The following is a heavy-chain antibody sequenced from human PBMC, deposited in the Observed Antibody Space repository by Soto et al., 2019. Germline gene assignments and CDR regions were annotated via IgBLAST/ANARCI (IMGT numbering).Heavy chain of an antibody. D-gene: IGHD6-13*01. V-gene: IGHV1-3*01. CDR1: GYSFTSYA. CDR3: ARPLRGIAAAGFDALDI. J-gene: IGHJ3*02. Sequence: GASVKVSCKASGYSFTSYAMHWVRQAPGQRLEWMGWINAGNGNTKYSQKFQGRVTITRDTSASTAYMELSSLRSEDTAVYYCARPLRGIAAAGFDALDIWGQGTMVTVSS. CDR2: INAGNGNT.